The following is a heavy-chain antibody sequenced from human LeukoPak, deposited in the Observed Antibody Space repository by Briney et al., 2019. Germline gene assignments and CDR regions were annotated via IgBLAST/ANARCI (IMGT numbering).Heavy chain of an antibody. D-gene: IGHD6-13*01. Sequence: ASVKASCKASGYTFTGYYMHWVRQAPGQGLEWMGWINPNSGGTNYAQKFQSRVTMTRDTSISTAYMELSRLRSDDTAVYYCARTIAAAGGYFDYWGQGTLVTVSS. CDR3: ARTIAAAGGYFDY. CDR1: GYTFTGYY. J-gene: IGHJ4*02. CDR2: INPNSGGT. V-gene: IGHV1-2*02.